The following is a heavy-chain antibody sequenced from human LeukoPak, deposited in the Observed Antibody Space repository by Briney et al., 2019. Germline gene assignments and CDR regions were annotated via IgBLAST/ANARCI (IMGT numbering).Heavy chain of an antibody. CDR2: INHSGST. J-gene: IGHJ6*03. V-gene: IGHV4-34*01. CDR3: ARSKVQESTNGVCYRKNYYYYMDV. CDR1: GGSFSGYY. Sequence: PSETLSLTCAVYGGSFSGYYWSWIRQPPGKGLEWIGEINHSGSTNYNPSLKSRVTISVDTSKNQFSLKLSSVTAADTAVYYCARSKVQESTNGVCYRKNYYYYMDVWGKGTTVTVSS. D-gene: IGHD2-8*01.